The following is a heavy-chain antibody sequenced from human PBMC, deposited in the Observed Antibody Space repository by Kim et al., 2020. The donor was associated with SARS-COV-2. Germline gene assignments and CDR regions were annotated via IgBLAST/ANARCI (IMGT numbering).Heavy chain of an antibody. V-gene: IGHV3-23*01. J-gene: IGHJ4*02. CDR3: AKGLGTRWLSFDY. D-gene: IGHD3-22*01. CDR2: IHGSGDDT. Sequence: GGSLRLSCAASGFTFSSYAMTWVRQAPGKGLEWVSTIHGSGDDTYYADSMKGRFTISRDKSKNTLYLQMNSLRADDTAVYYCAKGLGTRWLSFDYRGQGT. CDR1: GFTFSSYA.